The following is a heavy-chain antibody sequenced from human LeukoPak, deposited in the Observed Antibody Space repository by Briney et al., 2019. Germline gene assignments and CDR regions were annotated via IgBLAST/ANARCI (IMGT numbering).Heavy chain of an antibody. CDR3: ANSVVVPAAIVYYYYMAV. Sequence: ASVKVSCKASGYTFTSYYMHWVRQAPGQGLEWMGIINPSGGSTSYAQKFQGRVTITADESTSTAYMELSSLRSEDTAVYYCANSVVVPAAIVYYYYMAVWGKGTTVTISS. V-gene: IGHV1-46*01. D-gene: IGHD2-2*01. CDR2: INPSGGST. CDR1: GYTFTSYY. J-gene: IGHJ6*03.